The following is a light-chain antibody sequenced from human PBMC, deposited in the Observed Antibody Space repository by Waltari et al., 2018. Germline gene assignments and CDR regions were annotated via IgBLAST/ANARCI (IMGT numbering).Light chain of an antibody. CDR2: GAS. Sequence: IVLTQSPGTLSLSPGERATLSCRASQSVSSSYLAWNQQKPGQAPRLLIYGASGRATGIPDRFSGSGSGTDFTLTISRLEPEDFAVYYCQQYGRSPPTFGQGTKVEIK. CDR3: QQYGRSPPT. V-gene: IGKV3-20*01. CDR1: QSVSSSY. J-gene: IGKJ1*01.